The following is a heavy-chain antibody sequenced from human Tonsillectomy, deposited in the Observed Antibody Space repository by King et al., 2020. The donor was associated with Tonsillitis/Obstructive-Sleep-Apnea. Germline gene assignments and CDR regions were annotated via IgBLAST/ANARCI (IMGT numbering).Heavy chain of an antibody. V-gene: IGHV3-30*04. CDR3: ARDLIAARPGWFDP. D-gene: IGHD6-6*01. J-gene: IGHJ5*02. Sequence: VQLVESGGGVVQPGRSLRLSCAASGFTFSSYAMHWVRQAPGKGLEWVAVISYDGSNKYYADSVKGRFTISRDNSKNTLYLQMNSLRAEDTAVYYCARDLIAARPGWFDPWGQGTLVTVSA. CDR1: GFTFSSYA. CDR2: ISYDGSNK.